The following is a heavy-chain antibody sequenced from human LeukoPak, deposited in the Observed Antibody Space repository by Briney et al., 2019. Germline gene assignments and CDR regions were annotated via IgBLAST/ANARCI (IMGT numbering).Heavy chain of an antibody. J-gene: IGHJ4*02. CDR3: ARALKVRYFDWLLPRY. V-gene: IGHV3-48*01. D-gene: IGHD3-9*01. CDR1: GFTFSSYG. CDR2: ISSSDTI. Sequence: PGGSLRLSCAASGFTFSSYGMNWVRQAPGKGLEWVSYISSSDTIYYADSVKGRFTISRDNSKNTLYLQMNSLRAEDTAVYYCARALKVRYFDWLLPRYWGQGTLVTVSS.